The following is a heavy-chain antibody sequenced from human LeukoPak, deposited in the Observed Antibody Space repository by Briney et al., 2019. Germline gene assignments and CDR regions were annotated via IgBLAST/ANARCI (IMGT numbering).Heavy chain of an antibody. Sequence: ASVKVSCKASGYIFTGYYMHWVRQAPGQGLEWMGWINPNSGDTNYAQKFQGRVTMTRDTSISTAYMELSRLRSDDTAVYYCARALFSYDSSAYNAFDIWGQGTMVTVSS. V-gene: IGHV1-2*02. CDR1: GYIFTGYY. CDR2: INPNSGDT. J-gene: IGHJ3*02. D-gene: IGHD3-22*01. CDR3: ARALFSYDSSAYNAFDI.